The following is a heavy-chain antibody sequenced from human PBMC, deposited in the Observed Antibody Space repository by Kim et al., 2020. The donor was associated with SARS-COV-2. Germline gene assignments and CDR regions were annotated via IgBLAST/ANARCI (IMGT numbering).Heavy chain of an antibody. D-gene: IGHD3-3*01. J-gene: IGHJ4*02. Sequence: SETLSLTCDVSGGSFSSSYSWNWIRQPPGKGLEWIGYIYLSGTTYYNPSLNSRVTISVDRSKNQFSLKLNSVTAADTAVYYCARGATIFEQSYFDSWGKG. V-gene: IGHV4-30-2*01. CDR2: IYLSGTT. CDR3: ARGATIFEQSYFDS. CDR1: GGSFSSSYS.